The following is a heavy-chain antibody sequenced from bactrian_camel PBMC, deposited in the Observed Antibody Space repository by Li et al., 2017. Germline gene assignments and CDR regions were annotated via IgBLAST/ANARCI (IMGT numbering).Heavy chain of an antibody. V-gene: IGHV3S9*01. Sequence: HVQLVESGGGSVQAGGSLRLSCEATGYTYSRYCMGWFRQAPGKGREGVAFIDSDGGTDYADSVKGRFTISKANAKIIVSLQMNSLKPEDTAMYHCAAATRYRCTQRPSDYDYWGQGTQVTVS. J-gene: IGHJ4*01. CDR1: GYTYSRYC. CDR3: AAATRYRCTQRPSDYDY. CDR2: IDSDGGT. D-gene: IGHD1*01.